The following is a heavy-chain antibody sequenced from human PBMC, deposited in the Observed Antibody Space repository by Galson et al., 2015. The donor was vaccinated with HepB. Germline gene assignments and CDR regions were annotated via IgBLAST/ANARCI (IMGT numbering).Heavy chain of an antibody. CDR1: GFTFSSYT. CDR3: AREERTQYSGSYRP. Sequence: SLRLSCAASGFTFSSYTVNWVRQAPGKGLEWVAVITYDGSNKYYADSVKGRFTISRDNSKNTMYLQMNSLRAEDTAVYYCAREERTQYSGSYRPWGQGTLVTVSS. D-gene: IGHD1-26*01. CDR2: ITYDGSNK. V-gene: IGHV3-30*04. J-gene: IGHJ5*02.